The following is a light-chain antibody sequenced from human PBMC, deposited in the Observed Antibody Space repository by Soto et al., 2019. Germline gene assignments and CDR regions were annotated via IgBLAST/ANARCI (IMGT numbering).Light chain of an antibody. Sequence: EIVLTQSPGTLSLSPGERATLSCRASQTVNSSYLAWYQQKPGQAPRLLIYGASGRATGIPDRFSGSGSGQDFTLTLSRLEPEDFAVYYCQQYGSSPLYTFGQGTKLEIK. J-gene: IGKJ2*01. CDR2: GAS. CDR1: QTVNSSY. CDR3: QQYGSSPLYT. V-gene: IGKV3-20*01.